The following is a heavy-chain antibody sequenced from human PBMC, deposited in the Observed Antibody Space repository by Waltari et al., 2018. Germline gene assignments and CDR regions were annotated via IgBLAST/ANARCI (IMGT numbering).Heavy chain of an antibody. CDR2: VYVNGKT. CDR3: ARRLVVAGTLDVFDL. J-gene: IGHJ3*01. D-gene: IGHD2-15*01. V-gene: IGHV3-53*03. Sequence: EVQLVESGGDLIQPGGSLRLSCAASGFTVTSNYINWFRQSPGKGLEWVSLVYVNGKTDYADSVKGRFTTSRDNSKNTVYLQMDSLRVEDTAMYYCARRLVVAGTLDVFDLWGQGTRVIVSS. CDR1: GFTVTSNY.